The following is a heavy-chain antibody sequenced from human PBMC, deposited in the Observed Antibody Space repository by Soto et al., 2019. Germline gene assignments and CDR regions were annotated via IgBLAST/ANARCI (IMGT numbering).Heavy chain of an antibody. V-gene: IGHV3-23*01. Sequence: EVKLLESGGGLVQPGGSLRISCAASGFDFSNYGMSWVLQAPGKGLEWVSAISGTAHASYYAASVKGRFTISRDNSKNTLYLHMTGLRVEDTAVYFCVKVAPHTFAHWGQGTLVTVSS. CDR2: ISGTAHAS. D-gene: IGHD2-15*01. CDR3: VKVAPHTFAH. J-gene: IGHJ4*02. CDR1: GFDFSNYG.